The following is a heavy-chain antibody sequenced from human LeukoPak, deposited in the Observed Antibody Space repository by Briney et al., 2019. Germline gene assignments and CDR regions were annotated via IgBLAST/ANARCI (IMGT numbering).Heavy chain of an antibody. CDR3: ATAVVAVAARGYWFDP. V-gene: IGHV1-24*01. CDR1: GYTLTELS. D-gene: IGHD2-15*01. J-gene: IGHJ5*02. CDR2: FDPEDGET. Sequence: ASVKVSCKVSGYTLTELSMHWVRQAPGKGLEWMGGFDPEDGETIYAQKFQGRVTMTEDTSTDTAYMELSSLRSEDTAVYYCATAVVAVAARGYWFDPWGQGTLVTVSS.